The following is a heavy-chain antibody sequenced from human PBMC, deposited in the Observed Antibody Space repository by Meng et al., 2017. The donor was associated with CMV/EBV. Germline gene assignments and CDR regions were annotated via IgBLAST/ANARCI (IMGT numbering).Heavy chain of an antibody. V-gene: IGHV3-30*04. J-gene: IGHJ4*02. CDR1: RFTFSSYA. Sequence: CAASRFTFSSYAMHWVRQAPGKGMEWVAVISYDGSNKYYADSVKGRFTISRDNSKNTLYLQMNSLRAEDTAVYYCARGQAAAGTVYWGQGTPVTVSS. D-gene: IGHD6-13*01. CDR3: ARGQAAAGTVY. CDR2: ISYDGSNK.